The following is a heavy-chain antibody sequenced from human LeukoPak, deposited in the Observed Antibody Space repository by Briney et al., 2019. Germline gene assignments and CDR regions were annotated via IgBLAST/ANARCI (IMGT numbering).Heavy chain of an antibody. CDR1: GGSISSGGYY. D-gene: IGHD3-3*01. CDR2: IYYSGST. Sequence: SQTLSLTCTVSGGSISSGGYYWSWIRQHPGKGLEWIGYIYYSGSTYYNPSLKSRVTISVDTSKNQFSLKLSSVTAADTAVYYCARVGSGITIFGVVISPYFDYWGQGTLVTVSS. CDR3: ARVGSGITIFGVVISPYFDY. V-gene: IGHV4-31*03. J-gene: IGHJ4*02.